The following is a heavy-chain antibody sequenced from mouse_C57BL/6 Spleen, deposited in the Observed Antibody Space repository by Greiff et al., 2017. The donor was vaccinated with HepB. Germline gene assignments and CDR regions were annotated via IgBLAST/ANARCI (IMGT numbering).Heavy chain of an antibody. CDR1: GYAFSSSW. CDR3: ATYGSSPHWYFDV. J-gene: IGHJ1*03. Sequence: QVQLKQSGPELVKPGASVKISCKASGYAFSSSWMNWVKQRPGKGLEWIGRIYPGDGDTNYNGKFKGKATLTADKSSSTAYMQLSSLTSEDSAVYFCATYGSSPHWYFDVWGTGTTVTVSS. CDR2: IYPGDGDT. V-gene: IGHV1-82*01. D-gene: IGHD1-1*01.